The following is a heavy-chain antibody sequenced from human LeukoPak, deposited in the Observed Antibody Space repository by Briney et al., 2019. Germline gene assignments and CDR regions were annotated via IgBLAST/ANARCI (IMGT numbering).Heavy chain of an antibody. CDR1: GFTFSSYR. J-gene: IGHJ4*02. V-gene: IGHV3-7*03. CDR2: INQDGSDK. Sequence: GGSLRLSCAASGFTFSSYRMSWVRQTPGKGLEWVANINQDGSDKYYVDSVKGRFTISRDNAKNSLYLQMNSLRLDDTAVYYCVKKGQADDDGKPDWGQGTLVTVSS. D-gene: IGHD1-1*01. CDR3: VKKGQADDDGKPD.